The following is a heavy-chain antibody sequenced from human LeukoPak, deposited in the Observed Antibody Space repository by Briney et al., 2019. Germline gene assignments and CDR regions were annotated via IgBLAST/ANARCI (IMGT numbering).Heavy chain of an antibody. D-gene: IGHD3-10*01. CDR3: ARDYHGEFYGSGSYLFDY. Sequence: PGGSLRLSCAASGFTFSSYAMHWVRQAPGKGLEWVAVISYDGSNKFYADSVKGRFTISRDNAKNSLYLQMNSLRAEDTAVYYCARDYHGEFYGSGSYLFDYWGQGTLVTVSS. CDR1: GFTFSSYA. CDR2: ISYDGSNK. V-gene: IGHV3-30*04. J-gene: IGHJ4*02.